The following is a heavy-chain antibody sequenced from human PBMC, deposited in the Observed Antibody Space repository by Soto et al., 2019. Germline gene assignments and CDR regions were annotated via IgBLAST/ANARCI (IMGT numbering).Heavy chain of an antibody. Sequence: QVQLVQSGAEVKKPGASVKVSCKASGYTFTSYGINWVRQAPGQGLEWMGWINTYDGNTNHAQKFQGRVTMTTDTSTSTASMELRRLSSDDRAVAYCAASQQFDYWGQGTLVTVSS. CDR3: AASQQFDY. CDR2: INTYDGNT. D-gene: IGHD6-13*01. J-gene: IGHJ4*02. CDR1: GYTFTSYG. V-gene: IGHV1-18*01.